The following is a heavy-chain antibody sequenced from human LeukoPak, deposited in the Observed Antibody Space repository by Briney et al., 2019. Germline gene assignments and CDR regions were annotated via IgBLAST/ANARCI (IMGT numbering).Heavy chain of an antibody. Sequence: SETLSLTCTVSGVSISSYYWSWIRQPPGKRLEWIGYIYNTGSTNYNPSLKSRVTISIDTSKNQFSLKLSSVTAADTAVYYCARERLVTFDYWGQGTLVTVSS. CDR2: IYNTGST. CDR1: GVSISSYY. D-gene: IGHD2-21*02. V-gene: IGHV4-59*01. CDR3: ARERLVTFDY. J-gene: IGHJ4*02.